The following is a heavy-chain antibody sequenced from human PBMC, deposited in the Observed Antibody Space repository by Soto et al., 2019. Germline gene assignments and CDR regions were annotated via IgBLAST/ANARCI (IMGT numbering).Heavy chain of an antibody. CDR3: ARAQRYSSSWYYYGMDV. Sequence: ASVKVSCKASGYTFTIYGISWVRQAPGQRLEWMGWINAGNGNTKYSQKFQGRVTITRDTSASTAYMELSSLRSEDTAVYYCARAQRYSSSWYYYGMDVWGQGTTVTVSS. D-gene: IGHD6-13*01. CDR1: GYTFTIYG. CDR2: INAGNGNT. J-gene: IGHJ6*02. V-gene: IGHV1-3*01.